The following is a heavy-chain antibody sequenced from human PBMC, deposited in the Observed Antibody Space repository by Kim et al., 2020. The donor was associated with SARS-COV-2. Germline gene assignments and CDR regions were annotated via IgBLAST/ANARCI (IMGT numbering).Heavy chain of an antibody. CDR3: VSSPGP. V-gene: IGHV3-74*01. Sequence: GGSLRLSCTASGFHFSDHWMHWVRQAPGTGPVWVSCIRGDGSTTNYADSVRGRFTVSRDNARNTLYLQMNSLRVEDTAVYYCVSSPGPWGQGTLVTVSS. D-gene: IGHD3-16*02. J-gene: IGHJ5*02. CDR2: IRGDGSTT. CDR1: GFHFSDHW.